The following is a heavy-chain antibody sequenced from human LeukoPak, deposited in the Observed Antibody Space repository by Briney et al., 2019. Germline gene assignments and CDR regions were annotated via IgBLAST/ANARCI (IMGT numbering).Heavy chain of an antibody. Sequence: GGSLRLSCAASGFTFSSYGMHWVCQAPGKGLEWVAFIRYDGSNKYYADSVKGRFTISRDNSKNTLYLQMNSLRAEDTAVYYCAKDSGVGSSWYSSVGYFDYWGQGTLVTVSS. CDR1: GFTFSSYG. V-gene: IGHV3-30*02. D-gene: IGHD6-13*01. CDR2: IRYDGSNK. J-gene: IGHJ4*02. CDR3: AKDSGVGSSWYSSVGYFDY.